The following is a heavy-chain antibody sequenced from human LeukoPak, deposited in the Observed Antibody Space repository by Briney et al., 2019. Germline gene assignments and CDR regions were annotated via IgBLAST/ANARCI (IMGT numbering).Heavy chain of an antibody. J-gene: IGHJ6*03. Sequence: PGGSLRLSCAASGFTFRSYGMHWVRQAPGEGLEWVAVIWYDGSNKNYADSVKGRFTISRDSSKNTLYLQMNRLRAEDTAVYYCARDRAAAMEYYYMDVWGKGTTVTVSS. CDR2: IWYDGSNK. D-gene: IGHD2-2*01. V-gene: IGHV3-33*01. CDR1: GFTFRSYG. CDR3: ARDRAAAMEYYYMDV.